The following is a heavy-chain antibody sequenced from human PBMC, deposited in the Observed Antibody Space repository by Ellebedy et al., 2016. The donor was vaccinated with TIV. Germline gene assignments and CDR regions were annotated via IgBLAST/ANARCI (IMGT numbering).Heavy chain of an antibody. CDR1: GSSISSGGYY. Sequence: MPSETLSLTCTVSGSSISSGGYYWSWIRQHPGKGLEWIVSIYYSGSTYYNPSLKSPVTISVDTSKNQFSLKLSSVTAADTAVYYCARVKAPNDAFDIWGQGTMVTVSS. V-gene: IGHV4-39*01. CDR2: IYYSGST. CDR3: ARVKAPNDAFDI. J-gene: IGHJ3*02.